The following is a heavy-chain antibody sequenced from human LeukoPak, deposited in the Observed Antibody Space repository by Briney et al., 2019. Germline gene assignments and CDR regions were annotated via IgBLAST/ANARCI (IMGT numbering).Heavy chain of an antibody. CDR1: GGSLSGYY. CDR3: ARAVVVGPYFDY. J-gene: IGHJ4*02. V-gene: IGHV4-34*01. CDR2: INQRRST. Sequence: SETLSLTCAVYGGSLSGYYWSWLRQPPGKGLEWIGEINQRRSTNYNPSLKSRVTISVDTSKNQFSLKLSSVTAADTAVYYCARAVVVGPYFDYWGQGTLVTVSS. D-gene: IGHD1-26*01.